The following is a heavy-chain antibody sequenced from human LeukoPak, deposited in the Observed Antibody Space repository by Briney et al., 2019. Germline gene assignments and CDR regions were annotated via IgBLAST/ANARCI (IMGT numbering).Heavy chain of an antibody. J-gene: IGHJ6*04. CDR3: ARGARLDV. CDR2: IYTSGST. CDR1: GGSISSGSYY. V-gene: IGHV4-61*02. Sequence: PSETLSLTCTVSGGSISSGSYYWSWIRQPAGKGLEWIGRIYTSGSTNYNPSLKGRVTISVDTSKNQFSLKLSSVTAADTAVYYCARGARLDVWGKGTTVTVSS.